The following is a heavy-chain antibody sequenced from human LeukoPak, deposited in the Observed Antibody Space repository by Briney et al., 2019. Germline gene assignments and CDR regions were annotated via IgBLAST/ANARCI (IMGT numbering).Heavy chain of an antibody. Sequence: GGSLRLSCAASGFTFSNYWMHWVRQAPGKGLVWVSRINSDGSTTSYADSVKGRFTISRDNAKNTLYLQMNSLRAEDTAVYYCARGGYYDSSGYYREVVYWGQGTLVTVSS. CDR1: GFTFSNYW. D-gene: IGHD3-22*01. J-gene: IGHJ4*02. CDR2: INSDGSTT. CDR3: ARGGYYDSSGYYREVVY. V-gene: IGHV3-74*01.